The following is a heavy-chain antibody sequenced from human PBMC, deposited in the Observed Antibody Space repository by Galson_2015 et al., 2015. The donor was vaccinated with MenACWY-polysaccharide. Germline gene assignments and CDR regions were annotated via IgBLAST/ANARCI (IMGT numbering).Heavy chain of an antibody. CDR2: LSDSGTTT. J-gene: IGHJ4*02. Sequence: SLRLSCAASGFTFVDYAMTWVRQAPGGGLEWVSALSDSGTTTYYSDSVKGRFTISRDNSKNTLYLQMNSLRPEDTAVYYRAKGGPSSYYPQYWGQGTLVTVSS. CDR1: GFTFVDYA. V-gene: IGHV3-23*01. CDR3: AKGGPSSYYPQY. D-gene: IGHD3-3*01.